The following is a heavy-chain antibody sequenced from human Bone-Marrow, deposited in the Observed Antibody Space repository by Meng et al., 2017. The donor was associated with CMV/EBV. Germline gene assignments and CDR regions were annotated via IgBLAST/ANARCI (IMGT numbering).Heavy chain of an antibody. V-gene: IGHV4-34*01. J-gene: IGHJ6*02. Sequence: GSLRLSCAVYGGSFSGYYWSWIRQPPGKGLEWIGEINHSGSTNYNPSLKSRVTISVDTSKNQFSLKLSSVTAADTAVYYCARLRAVAGPYYYYYYGMDVWGQGTTVTVYS. D-gene: IGHD6-19*01. CDR1: GGSFSGYY. CDR2: INHSGST. CDR3: ARLRAVAGPYYYYYYGMDV.